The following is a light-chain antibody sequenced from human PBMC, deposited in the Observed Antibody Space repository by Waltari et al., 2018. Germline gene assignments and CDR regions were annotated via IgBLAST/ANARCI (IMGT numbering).Light chain of an antibody. CDR3: QQYNTYPWT. CDR2: MAS. V-gene: IGKV1-5*03. J-gene: IGKJ1*01. CDR1: QSISTW. Sequence: DIQMTQSPSTLSASVGDRVTITCRASQSISTWLAWYKQKPGKAPKLLIYMASTLESGVPSRFSGSGSGTEFTLTISSLQPDDFATYCCQQYNTYPWTFGQGTKVEIK.